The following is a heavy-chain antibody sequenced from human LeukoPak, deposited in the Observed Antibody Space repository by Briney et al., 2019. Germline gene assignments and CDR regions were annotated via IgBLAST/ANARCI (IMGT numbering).Heavy chain of an antibody. CDR3: ARASIAVAGIDY. V-gene: IGHV3-30*04. CDR2: ISYDGSNK. J-gene: IGHJ4*02. D-gene: IGHD6-19*01. CDR1: GFTFGSYT. Sequence: PGGSLRLSCAASGFTFGSYTMNWVRQAPGKGLEGVAIISYDGSNKYYADSVKGRFTISRDNSKNTLYLQMNSLRAEDTAVYYCARASIAVAGIDYWGQGTLVTVSS.